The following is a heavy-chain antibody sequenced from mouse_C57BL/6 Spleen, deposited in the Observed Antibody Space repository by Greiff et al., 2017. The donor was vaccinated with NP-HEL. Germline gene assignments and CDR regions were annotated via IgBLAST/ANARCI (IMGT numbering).Heavy chain of an antibody. Sequence: VQLQQSGPGLVKPSQSLSLTCSVTGYSITSGYYWNWIRQFPGNKLEWMGYISYDGSNNYNPSLKNRISITRDTSKNQFFLKLNSVTTEDTATYYCARAGITTVVGSFDYWGQGTTLTVSS. D-gene: IGHD1-1*01. CDR3: ARAGITTVVGSFDY. V-gene: IGHV3-6*01. CDR1: GYSITSGYY. CDR2: ISYDGSN. J-gene: IGHJ2*01.